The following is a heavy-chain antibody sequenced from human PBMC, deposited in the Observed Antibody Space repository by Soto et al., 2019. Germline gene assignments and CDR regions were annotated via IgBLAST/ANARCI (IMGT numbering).Heavy chain of an antibody. CDR2: IYHSGST. CDR1: SGSISSSNW. V-gene: IGHV4-4*02. Sequence: QVQLQESGPGLVKPSGTLSLTCAGSSGSISSSNWWSWVRQPPGKGLEWIGEIYHSGSTNYNPSLKSRVTISVDKSKNQVSLKLSSVTAADTAVYYCARGRYCSGGSCYPDFDYWGQGTLVTVSS. J-gene: IGHJ4*02. D-gene: IGHD2-15*01. CDR3: ARGRYCSGGSCYPDFDY.